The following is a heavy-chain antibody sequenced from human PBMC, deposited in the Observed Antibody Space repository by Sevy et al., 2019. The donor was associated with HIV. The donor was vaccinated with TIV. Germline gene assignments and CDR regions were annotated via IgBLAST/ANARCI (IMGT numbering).Heavy chain of an antibody. Sequence: GGSLRLSCAVSGFTFSSYWMSWVRQAPGKGLDWVANIKQDGNDKYYVDSVKGRFTISRDNAKNSLYLQMSSLRAEDTAVYYCARDLGSFYYYYMDVWGKGTTVTVSS. CDR3: ARDLGSFYYYYMDV. D-gene: IGHD7-27*01. J-gene: IGHJ6*03. CDR1: GFTFSSYW. V-gene: IGHV3-7*01. CDR2: IKQDGNDK.